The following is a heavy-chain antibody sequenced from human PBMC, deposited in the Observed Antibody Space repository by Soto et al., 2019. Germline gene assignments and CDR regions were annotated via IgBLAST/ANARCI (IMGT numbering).Heavy chain of an antibody. J-gene: IGHJ3*01. V-gene: IGHV3-74*01. CDR1: GFTFRYYW. CDR2: IHSDGSST. Sequence: EVQLVESEGGLVQPGGSLRLSCAASGFTFRYYWMHWVRQAAGQGLVWVSRIHSDGSSTTYADYVKGRFTISRDNAKNTLYLQMNSLRAEDTAVYYCARGARGAFALWGQGTMVTVSS. CDR3: ARGARGAFAL.